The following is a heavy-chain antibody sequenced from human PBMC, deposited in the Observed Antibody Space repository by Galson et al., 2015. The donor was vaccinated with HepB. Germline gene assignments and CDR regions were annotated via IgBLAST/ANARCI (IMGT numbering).Heavy chain of an antibody. J-gene: IGHJ4*02. CDR1: GFTFSSYG. CDR2: IWYDGSNK. CDR3: ARELARAWRSSSWYSSPDY. Sequence: SLRLSCAASGFTFSSYGMHWVRQAPGKGLEWVAVIWYDGSNKYYADSVKRRFTISRDNSKNTLYLQMNSLRAEDTAVYYCARELARAWRSSSWYSSPDYWGQGTLVTVSS. V-gene: IGHV3-33*08. D-gene: IGHD6-13*01.